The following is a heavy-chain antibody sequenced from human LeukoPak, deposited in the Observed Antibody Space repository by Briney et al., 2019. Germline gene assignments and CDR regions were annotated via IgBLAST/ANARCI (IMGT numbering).Heavy chain of an antibody. CDR2: IRNKANSYTT. Sequence: GGSLRLSCAVSGFTFSDYYMDWVRQAPGKGLEWVGRIRNKANSYTTEYAASVKGRFTISRDDSKNSLCLQMNSLKAEDTAMYYCARGVLWSGYFYFDYWGQGTLVTVSS. V-gene: IGHV3-72*01. D-gene: IGHD3-3*01. CDR3: ARGVLWSGYFYFDY. CDR1: GFTFSDYY. J-gene: IGHJ4*02.